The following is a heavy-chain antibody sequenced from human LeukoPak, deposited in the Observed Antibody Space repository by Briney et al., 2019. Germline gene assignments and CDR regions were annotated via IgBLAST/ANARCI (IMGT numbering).Heavy chain of an antibody. Sequence: PVWSVPLPCAASNFTVSRTFLPWLRQTPGQGLAWVSLIYGAGNIYYADSVKGRFRMSRDISPNTVLLEMNSLRTEDTAVYYCAAGASDNHAFDIWGHGTVVIVSS. CDR1: NFTVSRTF. V-gene: IGHV3-53*01. CDR3: AAGASDNHAFDI. J-gene: IGHJ3*02. CDR2: IYGAGNI. D-gene: IGHD5-24*01.